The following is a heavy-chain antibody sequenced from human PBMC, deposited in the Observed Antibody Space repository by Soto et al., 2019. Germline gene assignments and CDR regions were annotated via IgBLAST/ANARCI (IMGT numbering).Heavy chain of an antibody. CDR3: ARDLYYSGGLYFDHDAFDI. Sequence: QVQLVQSGADVKKPGASVKVSCKASGYNFTSYGISWVRQAPGQGLEWMGWISPHNDRTKYARRFQDRVTMTTETPTSTVYMALGSLRSDDTAVYYCARDLYYSGGLYFDHDAFDIWGQGTVVTVSS. CDR2: ISPHNDRT. J-gene: IGHJ3*02. CDR1: GYNFTSYG. V-gene: IGHV1-18*01. D-gene: IGHD6-19*01.